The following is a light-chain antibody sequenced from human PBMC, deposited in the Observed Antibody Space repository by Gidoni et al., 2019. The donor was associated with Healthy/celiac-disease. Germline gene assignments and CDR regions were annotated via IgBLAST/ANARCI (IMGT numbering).Light chain of an antibody. V-gene: IGKV1-39*01. CDR2: AAS. CDR1: QSISSY. Sequence: QMAPSPSSLSASVGDRVTITCRASQSISSYLNWYQQKPGKAPKLLIYAASSLQSGVPSRFSGSGSGTDFTLTISSLQPEDFATYYCQQSYSTPPTFGHGTKVDIK. J-gene: IGKJ3*01. CDR3: QQSYSTPPT.